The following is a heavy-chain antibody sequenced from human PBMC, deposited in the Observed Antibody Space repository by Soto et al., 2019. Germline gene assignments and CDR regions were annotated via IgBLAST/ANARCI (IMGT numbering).Heavy chain of an antibody. V-gene: IGHV3-23*01. Sequence: EVQLLESGRGLVQPGGSLRLSCAASGFTFSSYAMSWVRQVPGKGLEWVSTISGSGASRYYADSVEGRFTISRDNSKNTMNVQMNSLRAEDTAAYYCAKDIRQAGSCLDYWGQGILVTVSS. CDR3: AKDIRQAGSCLDY. J-gene: IGHJ4*02. CDR2: ISGSGASR. CDR1: GFTFSSYA. D-gene: IGHD2-15*01.